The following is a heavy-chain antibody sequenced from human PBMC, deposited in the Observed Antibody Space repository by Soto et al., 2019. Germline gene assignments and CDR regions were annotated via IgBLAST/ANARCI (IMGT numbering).Heavy chain of an antibody. CDR3: TRGHNKKTLVGAVQDTRPTFFDY. V-gene: IGHV3-49*03. CDR1: GFTFGDYA. Sequence: PGGSLRLSCTASGFTFGDYAMSWFRQAPGKGLEWVGLIRSKAYGGTTEYAASVKGRFTISRDDSKSIAYLQMNSLKTEDTAVYYCTRGHNKKTLVGAVQDTRPTFFDYWGQGTLVTVSS. J-gene: IGHJ4*02. CDR2: IRSKAYGGTT. D-gene: IGHD1-26*01.